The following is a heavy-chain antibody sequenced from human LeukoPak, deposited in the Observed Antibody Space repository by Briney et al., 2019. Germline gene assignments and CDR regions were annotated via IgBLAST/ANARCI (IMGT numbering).Heavy chain of an antibody. V-gene: IGHV4-39*01. Sequence: KPSETLSLTCTVSGGSISSSSYYWGWIRQPPGKGLEWIGSIYYSGSTYYNPSLKSRVTISVDTSKNQFSMKLCSVTAADTAVYYCARPSWGYSLAFDIWGQGTMVTVSS. CDR2: IYYSGST. J-gene: IGHJ3*02. CDR1: GGSISSSSYY. CDR3: ARPSWGYSLAFDI. D-gene: IGHD5-18*01.